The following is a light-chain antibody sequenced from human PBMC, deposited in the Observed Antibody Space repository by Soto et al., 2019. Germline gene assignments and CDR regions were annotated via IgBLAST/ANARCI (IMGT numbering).Light chain of an antibody. V-gene: IGLV2-14*01. CDR1: SSDVGGYNY. J-gene: IGLJ2*01. CDR2: DVS. CDR3: RSYTSSSTLEV. Sequence: QSALTQPASVSGSPGQSITISCTGTSSDVGGYNYVSWYQQHPGKAPKLMIYDVSNRPSGVSNRFSGSKSGNTASLTISGFQAEDEADYYCRSYTSSSTLEVFGGGTKLTVL.